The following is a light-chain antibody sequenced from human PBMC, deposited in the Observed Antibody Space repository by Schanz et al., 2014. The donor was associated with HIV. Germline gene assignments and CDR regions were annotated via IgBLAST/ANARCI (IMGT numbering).Light chain of an antibody. V-gene: IGKV1-9*01. J-gene: IGKJ4*01. CDR3: QQPASYPLT. CDR2: AAS. Sequence: IQLTQSPSSLSASVGDRVTITCRASQGISSYLAWYQQKPGKPPKVLIYAASTLQSGVPSRFSGSGSGTYFTLTISSLQPEDFATYYCQQPASYPLTFGGGTKVEIK. CDR1: QGISSY.